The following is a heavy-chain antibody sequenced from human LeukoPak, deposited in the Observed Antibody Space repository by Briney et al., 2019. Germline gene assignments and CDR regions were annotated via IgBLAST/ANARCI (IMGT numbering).Heavy chain of an antibody. CDR1: GGSISSYY. V-gene: IGHV4-4*07. CDR2: IYTSGST. J-gene: IGHJ6*03. Sequence: SETLSLTCTVSGGSISSYYWSWIRQPAGKGLEWIGRIYTSGSTNYNPSLKSRVTMSVDTSKNQFSLKLSSVTAADTAVYYCARVRIHYYDSSGYYYEVFYYYYMDVWGKGTTVTVSS. CDR3: ARVRIHYYDSSGYYYEVFYYYYMDV. D-gene: IGHD3-22*01.